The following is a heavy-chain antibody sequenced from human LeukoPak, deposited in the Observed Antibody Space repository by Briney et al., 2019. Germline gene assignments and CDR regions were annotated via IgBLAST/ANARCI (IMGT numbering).Heavy chain of an antibody. J-gene: IGHJ3*02. Sequence: VASVKVSCKASGGTSSSYAISWVRQAPGQGLEWMGGIIPIFGTANYAQKFQGRVTITADESTSTAYMELSSLRSEDTAVYYCASPTGTTVVGAFDIWGQGTMVTVSS. CDR1: GGTSSSYA. V-gene: IGHV1-69*13. CDR3: ASPTGTTVVGAFDI. D-gene: IGHD1-7*01. CDR2: IIPIFGTA.